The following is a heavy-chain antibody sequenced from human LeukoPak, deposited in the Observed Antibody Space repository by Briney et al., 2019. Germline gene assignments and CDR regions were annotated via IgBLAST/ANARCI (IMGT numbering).Heavy chain of an antibody. D-gene: IGHD3-3*01. V-gene: IGHV4-61*01. CDR3: ARESAYYDFWSGYSQDMDV. Sequence: PSETLSLTCTVSGGSVSSGNYYWSWIRQPPGKGLEWIGHIYYSGSTNYTPSLKRRVTISVDTSKNQFSLKLSSVTAADTAVYYCARESAYYDFWSGYSQDMDVWGQGTTVTVSS. J-gene: IGHJ6*02. CDR2: IYYSGST. CDR1: GGSVSSGNYY.